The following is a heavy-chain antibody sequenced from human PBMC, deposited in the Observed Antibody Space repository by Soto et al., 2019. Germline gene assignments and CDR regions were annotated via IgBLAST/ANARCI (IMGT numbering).Heavy chain of an antibody. J-gene: IGHJ4*02. V-gene: IGHV1-18*01. Sequence: ASVKVSCKASGYTFTSYGISWVRQAPGQGLEWMGWISAYNGNTNYAQKLQGRVTMTTDTSTSTAYMELRSLRSDDTAVYYCARDFDILTGYYRLDYWGQGTLVTVSS. CDR3: ARDFDILTGYYRLDY. CDR2: ISAYNGNT. D-gene: IGHD3-9*01. CDR1: GYTFTSYG.